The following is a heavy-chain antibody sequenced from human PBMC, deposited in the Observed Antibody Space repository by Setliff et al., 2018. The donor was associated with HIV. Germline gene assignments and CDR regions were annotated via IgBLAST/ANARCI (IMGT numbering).Heavy chain of an antibody. Sequence: PSETLSLTCAVYGGSFSGFYWGWIRQAPGKGLEWIGEINHSGKTNYNPSLKSRITLSVDTSENQFALKLASVTAADTAVYYCARGFTIFGVGFSADPTGNWFDPWGQGTLVTVSS. CDR1: GGSFSGFY. CDR2: INHSGKT. V-gene: IGHV4-34*01. CDR3: ARGFTIFGVGFSADPTGNWFDP. J-gene: IGHJ5*02. D-gene: IGHD3-3*01.